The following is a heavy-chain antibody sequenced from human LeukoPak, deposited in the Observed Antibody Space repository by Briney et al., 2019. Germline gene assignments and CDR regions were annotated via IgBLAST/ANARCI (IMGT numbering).Heavy chain of an antibody. CDR3: ARVCSSTSCYGDAFDI. V-gene: IGHV4-59*08. CDR1: GGSISSYY. J-gene: IGHJ3*02. Sequence: KPSETLSLTCTVSGGSISSYYWSWIRQPPGKGLEWIGYIYYSGSTNYNPSLKSRVTISVDTSKNQFSLKLSSVTAADTAVYYCARVCSSTSCYGDAFDIWGQGTMVTVSS. D-gene: IGHD2-2*01. CDR2: IYYSGST.